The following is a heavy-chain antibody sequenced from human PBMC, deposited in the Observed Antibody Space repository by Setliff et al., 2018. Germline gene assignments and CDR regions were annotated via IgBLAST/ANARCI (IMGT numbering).Heavy chain of an antibody. CDR2: ISSSGSTI. V-gene: IGHV3-48*03. CDR1: GFTFSSYE. CDR3: ACPDILTGLSDY. Sequence: PGGSLRLSCAASGFTFSSYEMNWVRRAPGKGLEWVSYISSSGSTIFYADSVKGRFTISRDNAKKSLYLQMNSLRAEDTAVYYCACPDILTGLSDYWGQGTLVTVSS. J-gene: IGHJ4*02. D-gene: IGHD3-9*01.